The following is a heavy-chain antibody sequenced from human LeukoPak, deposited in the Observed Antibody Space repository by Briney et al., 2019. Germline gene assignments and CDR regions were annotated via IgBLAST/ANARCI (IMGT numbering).Heavy chain of an antibody. J-gene: IGHJ4*02. CDR2: IIPIFGIA. CDR3: ARRAPSYYGSGPFDY. D-gene: IGHD3-10*01. CDR1: GGTFSSYA. V-gene: IGHV1-69*04. Sequence: SVKVSCKASGGTFSSYAISWVRQAPGQGLEWRGRIIPIFGIANYAQKFQGRVTITRDTSASTAYMELSSLRSEDTAVYYCARRAPSYYGSGPFDYWGQGTLVTVSS.